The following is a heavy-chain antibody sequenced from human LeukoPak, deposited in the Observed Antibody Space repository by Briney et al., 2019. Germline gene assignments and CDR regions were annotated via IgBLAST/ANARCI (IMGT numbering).Heavy chain of an antibody. J-gene: IGHJ5*02. D-gene: IGHD3-10*01. CDR2: IYYSGST. CDR1: GGSFSGYY. Sequence: SETLSLTCAVYGGSFSGYYWSWIRQPPGKGLEWIGYIYYSGSTNYNPSLKSRVTISVDTSKNQFSLKLSSVTAADTAVYYCARGSLNYGSGSYYRGWFDPWGQGTLVTVSS. V-gene: IGHV4-59*01. CDR3: ARGSLNYGSGSYYRGWFDP.